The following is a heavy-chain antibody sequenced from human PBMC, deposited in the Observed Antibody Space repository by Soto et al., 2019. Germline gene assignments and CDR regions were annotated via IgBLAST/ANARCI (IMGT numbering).Heavy chain of an antibody. J-gene: IGHJ4*02. V-gene: IGHV1-3*05. D-gene: IGHD6-19*01. CDR3: ASWAGYISAWSGPYDD. CDR1: RYTFTNHH. Sequence: VQHVQSGAEETRPGASVRVSCKTARYTFTNHHIHWVRQAPGQGLEWMGWVNAGGVNAKYAQSFQGRVTISSDASATTVYIELSGLTSDDTAGYYCASWAGYISAWSGPYDDWGQGTLVTVSS. CDR2: VNAGGVNA.